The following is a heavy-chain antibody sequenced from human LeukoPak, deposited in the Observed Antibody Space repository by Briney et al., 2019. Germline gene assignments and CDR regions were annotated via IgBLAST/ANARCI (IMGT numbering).Heavy chain of an antibody. D-gene: IGHD3-10*01. CDR3: ARFGGFAGTYFDY. Sequence: SETLSLTCTVSGGSISSSSYYWGWIRQPPGKGLGWIGSIYYSGSTYYNPSLKSRVTISVDTSKNQFSLKLSSVTAADTAVYYYARFGGFAGTYFDYWGQGTLVTVSS. V-gene: IGHV4-39*07. CDR2: IYYSGST. CDR1: GGSISSSSYY. J-gene: IGHJ4*02.